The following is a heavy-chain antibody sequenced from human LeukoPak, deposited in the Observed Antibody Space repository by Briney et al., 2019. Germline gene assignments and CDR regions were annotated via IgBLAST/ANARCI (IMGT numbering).Heavy chain of an antibody. CDR3: ARDGSGTYYGSFDY. V-gene: IGHV4-59*01. J-gene: IGHJ4*02. CDR2: IYYSGST. D-gene: IGHD1-26*01. Sequence: SETLSLTCAVYGGSFSGYYWSWFRQPPGKGLEWIGYIYYSGSTNYNPSLKSRVTMSVDTSKNQFSLKLSSVTAADTAVYYCARDGSGTYYGSFDYWGQGSLVTVSS. CDR1: GGSFSGYY.